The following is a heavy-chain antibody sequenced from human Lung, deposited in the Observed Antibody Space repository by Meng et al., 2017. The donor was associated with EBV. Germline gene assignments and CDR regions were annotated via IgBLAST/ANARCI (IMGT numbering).Heavy chain of an antibody. CDR2: IYFSGST. D-gene: IGHD3-3*01. J-gene: IGHJ5*02. CDR3: ARDSPVGGGHPPNCFDP. V-gene: IGHV4-31*03. Sequence: GESPEAGPGRVKPSQTLSLNCTVAGGSISSTGYYWSWIRQPPGKGLEWIGYIYFSGSTSYNPPLKSRITISVDTSNNQFSLKLSSVTAADTAVYYCARDSPVGGGHPPNCFDPWGQGTLVTVSS. CDR1: GGSISSTGYY.